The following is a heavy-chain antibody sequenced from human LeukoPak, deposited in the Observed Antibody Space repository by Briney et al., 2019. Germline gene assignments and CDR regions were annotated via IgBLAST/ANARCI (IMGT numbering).Heavy chain of an antibody. CDR3: ARLCSTSYKIWFDP. D-gene: IGHD2-2*01. CDR1: GGSFSGYY. CDR2: INHSGST. V-gene: IGHV4-34*01. J-gene: IGHJ5*02. Sequence: SETLSLTCAVYGGSFSGYYWSWIRQPPGKGLEWIGEINHSGSTNYNPSLKSRVTISVDTSKNQFSLKLSSVTAADTAVYYCARLCSTSYKIWFDPWGQGTLVTVSS.